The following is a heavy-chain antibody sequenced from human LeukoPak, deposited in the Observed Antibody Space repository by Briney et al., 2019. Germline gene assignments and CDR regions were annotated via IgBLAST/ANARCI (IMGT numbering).Heavy chain of an antibody. V-gene: IGHV3-48*01. CDR2: ISSSSSTI. J-gene: IGHJ5*02. Sequence: PGGSLRLSCAASGFTFSSYSMNWVRQAPGKGLEWVSYISSSSSTIYYADSVKGRFTISRDNAKNSLYLQMNSLRAEDTAVYYCARGRQNSGLLWFQNWFDPWGQGTLVTVSS. CDR3: ARGRQNSGLLWFQNWFDP. D-gene: IGHD3-10*01. CDR1: GFTFSSYS.